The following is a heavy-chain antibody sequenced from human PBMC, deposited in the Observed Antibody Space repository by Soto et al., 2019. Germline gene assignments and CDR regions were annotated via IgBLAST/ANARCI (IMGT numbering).Heavy chain of an antibody. CDR2: ISDDGGRNK. J-gene: IGHJ3*02. V-gene: IGHV3-30*18. CDR1: GFISSDYG. CDR3: TKARNNRGDAFDI. D-gene: IGHD3-10*01. Sequence: QMQLLESGGGVVQPGRSLRLSCAASGFISSDYGIHWVRQAPGKGLEWVAFISDDGGRNKVYAASGKGRFTISRDNSVNTVHLQMNGLSTEETAVYYCTKARNNRGDAFDIWGQGAMVTVSS.